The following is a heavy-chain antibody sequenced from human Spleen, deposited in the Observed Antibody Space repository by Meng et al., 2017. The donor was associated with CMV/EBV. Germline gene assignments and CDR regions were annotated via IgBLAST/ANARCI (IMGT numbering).Heavy chain of an antibody. CDR2: IRSVENKQ. J-gene: IGHJ3*01. Sequence: GESLKISCSASGFTFKTFGMHWVRQLPGKGLEWVAFIRSVENKQYYLDTVKGRFTISRDNSKNTVSLQMNNLRPDDTVIYYCARGRYADEWEDAFDLWGQGTMVTVSS. CDR1: GFTFKTFG. V-gene: IGHV3-30*02. D-gene: IGHD1-26*01. CDR3: ARGRYADEWEDAFDL.